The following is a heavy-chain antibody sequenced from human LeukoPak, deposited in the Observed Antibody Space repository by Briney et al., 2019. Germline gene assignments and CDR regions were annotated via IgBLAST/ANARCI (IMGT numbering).Heavy chain of an antibody. CDR3: ARESRSSSWRYFDY. Sequence: GGSLRLSCAASGFTFSSYSMNWVRQAPGKGLEWVSSISSSSSYIYYADSVKGRFTISRDNAKNSLYLQMNSLRAEDTAVYYCARESRSSSWRYFDYWGQGTLVTVSS. V-gene: IGHV3-21*01. CDR2: ISSSSSYI. D-gene: IGHD6-13*01. J-gene: IGHJ4*02. CDR1: GFTFSSYS.